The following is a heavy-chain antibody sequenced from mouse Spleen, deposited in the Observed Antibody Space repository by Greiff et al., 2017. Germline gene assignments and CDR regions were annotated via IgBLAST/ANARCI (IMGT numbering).Heavy chain of an antibody. CDR3: ARYYYGSSSNWYFDV. Sequence: VQLQQSGAELARPGASVKMSCKASGYTFTSYTMHWVKQRPGQGLEWIGYINPSSGYTKYNQKFKDKATLTADKSSSTAYMQLSSLTSEDSAVYYCARYYYGSSSNWYFDVWGTGTTVTVSS. J-gene: IGHJ1*03. D-gene: IGHD1-1*01. V-gene: IGHV1-4*01. CDR2: INPSSGYT. CDR1: GYTFTSYT.